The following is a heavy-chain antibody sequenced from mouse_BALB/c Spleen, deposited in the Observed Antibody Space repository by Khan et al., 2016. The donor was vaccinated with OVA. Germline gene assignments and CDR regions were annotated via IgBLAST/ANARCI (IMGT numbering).Heavy chain of an antibody. J-gene: IGHJ1*01. CDR3: ARMKPYGYFDV. Sequence: QIQLVQSGPELKKPGETVKISCKASGYTFTNYGMNWVKQAPGKGLKWMGWINTYTGEPTYADDFKGRFAFSLETSASTAYLQINNLKNEETATYFCARMKPYGYFDVWGAGTTVTVSS. V-gene: IGHV9-3-1*01. CDR2: INTYTGEP. CDR1: GYTFTNYG.